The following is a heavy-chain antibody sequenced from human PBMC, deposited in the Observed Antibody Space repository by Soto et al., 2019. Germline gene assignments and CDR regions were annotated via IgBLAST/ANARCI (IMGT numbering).Heavy chain of an antibody. CDR1: GVTFIHHA. V-gene: IGHV3-23*01. CDR3: ARVSWREKYGMDV. CDR2: ISESGGTT. J-gene: IGHJ6*02. Sequence: EVQLLQSGGGLVQPGGSLRLSCEASGVTFIHHAMTWVRQAPGKGLEWVSSISESGGTTYYADSLKGRFTISRDNAKNSLYLQMNRLRAEDTAVYYCARVSWREKYGMDVWGQGTTVTVSS.